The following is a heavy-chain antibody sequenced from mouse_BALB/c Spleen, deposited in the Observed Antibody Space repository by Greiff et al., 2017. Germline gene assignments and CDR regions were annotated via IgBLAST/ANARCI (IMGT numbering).Heavy chain of an antibody. CDR2: IWAGGST. J-gene: IGHJ4*01. Sequence: VQRVESGPGLVAPSQSLSITCTVSGFSLTSYGVHWVRQPPGKGLEWLGVIWAGGSTNYNSALMSRLSISKDNSKSQVFLKMNSLQTDDTAMYYCAREGYGNYDYYAMDYWGQGTSVTVSS. D-gene: IGHD2-1*01. V-gene: IGHV2-9*02. CDR1: GFSLTSYG. CDR3: AREGYGNYDYYAMDY.